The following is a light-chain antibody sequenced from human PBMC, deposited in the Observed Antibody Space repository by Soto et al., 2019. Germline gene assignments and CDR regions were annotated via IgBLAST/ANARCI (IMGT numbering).Light chain of an antibody. J-gene: IGKJ4*01. Sequence: EIVLTQSPGTLSLSPGERATLSCRASQSVSNNYLAWYQQKPGQAPRLLIYGASNRATGITDRFSGSGSGTDFALTISSLQSEDFAVYYCQQYNIWPLTFGGGTKVDIK. V-gene: IGKV3-20*01. CDR1: QSVSNNY. CDR3: QQYNIWPLT. CDR2: GAS.